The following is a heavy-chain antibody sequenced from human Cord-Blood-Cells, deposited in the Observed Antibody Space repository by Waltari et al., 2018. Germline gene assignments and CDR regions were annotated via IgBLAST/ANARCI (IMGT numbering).Heavy chain of an antibody. CDR3: TRQWRDAFDI. CDR1: GFTFSGSA. J-gene: IGHJ3*02. CDR2: IRSKANSYAT. V-gene: IGHV3-73*02. Sequence: EVQLVESGGGLVQPGGSLKLSCAASGFTFSGSAMHWVRQASGKGLEWVGRIRSKANSYATAYAASVKGRCTISRDDSKNTAYLQMNSLKTEDTAVYYCTRQWRDAFDIWGQGTMVTVSS. D-gene: IGHD5-12*01.